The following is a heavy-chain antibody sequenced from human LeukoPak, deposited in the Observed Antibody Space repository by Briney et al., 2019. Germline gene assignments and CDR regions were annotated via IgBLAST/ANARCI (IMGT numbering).Heavy chain of an antibody. Sequence: GGSLTLSCAASGFTFSSYGMHWVRQAPGKGLEGVAVISYDGSNKYYADSVKGRFTISRDNSKNTLYLQMNSLRAEDTAVYYCAKDGNPLGYCSGGSCSPNWFDPWGQGTLVTVSS. D-gene: IGHD2-15*01. V-gene: IGHV3-30*18. CDR2: ISYDGSNK. CDR1: GFTFSSYG. CDR3: AKDGNPLGYCSGGSCSPNWFDP. J-gene: IGHJ5*02.